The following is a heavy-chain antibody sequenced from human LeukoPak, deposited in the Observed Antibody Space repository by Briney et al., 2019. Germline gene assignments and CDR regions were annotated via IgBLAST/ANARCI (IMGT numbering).Heavy chain of an antibody. J-gene: IGHJ3*02. V-gene: IGHV3-9*01. CDR2: ISWNSGSI. CDR1: GFTFDDYA. D-gene: IGHD6-19*01. Sequence: GGSLRLSCAASGFTFDDYAKHWVRQAPGKGLEWVSGISWNSGSIGYADSVKGRFTISRDNAKNSLYLQMNSLRAEDTALYYCAKGYSSGWPFDAFDIWGQGTMVTVSS. CDR3: AKGYSSGWPFDAFDI.